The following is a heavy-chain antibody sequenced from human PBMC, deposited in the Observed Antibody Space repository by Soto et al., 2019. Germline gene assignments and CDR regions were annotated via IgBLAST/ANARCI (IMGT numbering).Heavy chain of an antibody. D-gene: IGHD3-16*01. Sequence: QVQLQESGPGLVKPSQTLSLACTVSGGSISSGDYYWSWIRQPPGKGREWIGYIYYSGSTYYNPSLKRRVTISVDAYKNQFSLKLSSVTAADTAVYYCARGPKTYDYVWGSYRGAFDIWGQGTMVTVSS. J-gene: IGHJ3*02. V-gene: IGHV4-30-4*01. CDR1: GGSISSGDYY. CDR3: ARGPKTYDYVWGSYRGAFDI. CDR2: IYYSGST.